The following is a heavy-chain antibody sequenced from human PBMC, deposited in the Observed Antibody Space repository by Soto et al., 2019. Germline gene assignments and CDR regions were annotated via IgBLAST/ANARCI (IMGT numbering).Heavy chain of an antibody. V-gene: IGHV3-43D*04. CDR3: AKVEGTQWLVGVFDI. CDR2: ISWDGGST. CDR1: GFTFDDYA. J-gene: IGHJ3*02. D-gene: IGHD6-19*01. Sequence: GWSLRLSCAASGFTFDDYAMHWVRQAPGKGLEWVSLISWDGGSTYYADSVKGRFTISRDNSKNSLYLQMNSLRAEDTALYYCAKVEGTQWLVGVFDIWGQGTMVTVSS.